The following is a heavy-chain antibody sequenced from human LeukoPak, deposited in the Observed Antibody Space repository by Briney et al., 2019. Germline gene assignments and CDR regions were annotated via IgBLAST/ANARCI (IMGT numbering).Heavy chain of an antibody. CDR1: GFTLSSYW. Sequence: TGGSLRLSCAASGFTLSSYWMSWVRQAPGKGLEWVANIKYDGSEKDYVDSVEGRFTISRDNAKNSLYLQMNSLRAEDTAVYYCARDIAPAGLFFDYWGQGTLVTVSS. CDR3: ARDIAPAGLFFDY. V-gene: IGHV3-7*01. CDR2: IKYDGSEK. D-gene: IGHD6-13*01. J-gene: IGHJ4*02.